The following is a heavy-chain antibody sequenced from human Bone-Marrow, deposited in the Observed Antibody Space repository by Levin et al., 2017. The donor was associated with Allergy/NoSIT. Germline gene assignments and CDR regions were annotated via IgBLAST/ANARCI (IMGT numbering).Heavy chain of an antibody. CDR2: IRSKAYGGTT. J-gene: IGHJ5*02. V-gene: IGHV3-49*03. CDR3: TRDLRRQQLVPDNWFDP. Sequence: SCTASGFTFGDYAMSWFRQAPGKGLEWVGFIRSKAYGGTTEYAASVKGRFTISRDDSKSIAYLQMNSLKTEDTAVYYCTRDLRRQQLVPDNWFDPWGQGTLVTVSS. D-gene: IGHD6-13*01. CDR1: GFTFGDYA.